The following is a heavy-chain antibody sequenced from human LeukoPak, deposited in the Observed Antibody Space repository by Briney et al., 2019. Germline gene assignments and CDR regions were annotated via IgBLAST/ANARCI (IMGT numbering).Heavy chain of an antibody. CDR3: ARTTGAPDDAFDI. CDR1: GFTFSSYW. D-gene: IGHD4-17*01. CDR2: INSDGSST. J-gene: IGHJ3*02. V-gene: IGHV3-74*01. Sequence: GGSLRLSCAASGFTFSSYWMHCVRQAPGKGLVWVSRINSDGSSTSYADSVKGRVTISTDNAKNTLYLQMNSLRAEDTAVYYCARTTGAPDDAFDIWGQGTMVTVSS.